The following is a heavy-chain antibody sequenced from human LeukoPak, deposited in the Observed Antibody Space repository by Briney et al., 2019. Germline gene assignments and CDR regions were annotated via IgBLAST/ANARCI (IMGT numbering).Heavy chain of an antibody. CDR3: ARVNYDILTNGRYYYYGMDV. CDR1: GYTFTGYY. CDR2: INPNSGGT. D-gene: IGHD3-9*01. Sequence: ASVKLSCKASGYTFTGYYMHWVRQAPGQGLGRMGWINPNSGGTNYAQKFRGRVTMTRDTSISTAYMELSRLRSDDTAVYYCARVNYDILTNGRYYYYGMDVWGQGTTVTVSS. V-gene: IGHV1-2*02. J-gene: IGHJ6*02.